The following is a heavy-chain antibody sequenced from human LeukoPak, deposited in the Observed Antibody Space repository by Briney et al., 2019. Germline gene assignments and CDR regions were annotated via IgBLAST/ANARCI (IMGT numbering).Heavy chain of an antibody. CDR1: GGSNSSSNW. Sequence: PSETLSLTCAVSGGSNSSSNWWNWVRQPPGKGLGWIGEIDHSGRTNYNPSLKSRVTISVDTSKNQFSLKLSSVTAADTAVYYCARDEVYYDSSGYYLPLNWFDPWGQGTLVTVSS. D-gene: IGHD3-22*01. J-gene: IGHJ5*02. V-gene: IGHV4-4*02. CDR2: IDHSGRT. CDR3: ARDEVYYDSSGYYLPLNWFDP.